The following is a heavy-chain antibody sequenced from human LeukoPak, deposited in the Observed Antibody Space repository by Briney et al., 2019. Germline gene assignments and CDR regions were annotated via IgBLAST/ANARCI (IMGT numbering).Heavy chain of an antibody. CDR3: ARDRGRCTQSMDV. Sequence: GGSLRLSCAGSGFTFSNSWMGWVRQAPGKGLEWVANVQHIGGETYYVDSVKGRFTISRDNSKNTLYLQMNSLRAEDTAVYYCARDRGRCTQSMDVWGQGTTVTVSS. D-gene: IGHD3-10*01. J-gene: IGHJ6*02. CDR2: VQHIGGET. V-gene: IGHV3-7*01. CDR1: GFTFSNSW.